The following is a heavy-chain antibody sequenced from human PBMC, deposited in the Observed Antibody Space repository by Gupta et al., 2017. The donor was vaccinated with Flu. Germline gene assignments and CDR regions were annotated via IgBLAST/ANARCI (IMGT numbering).Heavy chain of an antibody. CDR1: GGSFSGYY. J-gene: IGHJ5*02. Sequence: QVQLQQWGAGLLKPSETLSLTCAVYGGSFSGYYWSWIRQPPGKGLEWIGEINHSGSTNYNPSLKSRVTISVDTSKNQFSLKLSSVTAADTAVYYCARGVAGGCSSTSCYGMGPWFDPWGQGTLVTVSS. CDR3: ARGVAGGCSSTSCYGMGPWFDP. CDR2: INHSGST. D-gene: IGHD2-2*01. V-gene: IGHV4-34*01.